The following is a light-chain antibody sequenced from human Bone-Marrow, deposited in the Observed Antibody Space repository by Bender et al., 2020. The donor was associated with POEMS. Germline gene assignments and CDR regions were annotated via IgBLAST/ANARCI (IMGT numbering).Light chain of an antibody. Sequence: QSALTQPASVSGSPGQSVTLSCTGTSSDVGTYDRVSWYQQPPGTAPKLIIYEVSNRPSGVPDRFSGSKSGNTASLTISGLRAEDEADYYCSSITPSSGFLFGGGTKLTVL. CDR2: EVS. CDR3: SSITPSSGFL. CDR1: SSDVGTYDR. V-gene: IGLV2-18*02. J-gene: IGLJ2*01.